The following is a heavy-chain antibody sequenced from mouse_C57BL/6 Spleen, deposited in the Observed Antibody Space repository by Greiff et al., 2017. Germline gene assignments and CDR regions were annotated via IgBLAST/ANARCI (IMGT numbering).Heavy chain of an antibody. J-gene: IGHJ2*01. CDR2: ISYDGSN. D-gene: IGHD2-4*01. CDR1: GYSITSGYY. V-gene: IGHV3-6*01. CDR3: ARAYYDYDGPSFDY. Sequence: EVKLVESGPGLVKPSQSLSLTCSVTGYSITSGYYWNWIRQFPGNKLEWMGYISYDGSNNYNPSLKNRISITRDTSKNQFFLKLNSVTTEDTATYYCARAYYDYDGPSFDYWGQGTTLTVSS.